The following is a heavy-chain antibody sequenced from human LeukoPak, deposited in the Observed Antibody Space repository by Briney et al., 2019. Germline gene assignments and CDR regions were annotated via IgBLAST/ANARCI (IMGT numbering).Heavy chain of an antibody. CDR1: GFTFSSYW. CDR3: AREGITMVRGVNKVGY. CDR2: IYSGGST. V-gene: IGHV3-53*01. Sequence: PGGSLRLSCAASGFTFSSYWMHWVRQAPGKGLEWVSVIYSGGSTYYADSVKGRFTISRDNSKNTLYLQMNSLRAEDTAVYYCAREGITMVRGVNKVGYWGQGTLVTVSS. D-gene: IGHD3-10*01. J-gene: IGHJ4*02.